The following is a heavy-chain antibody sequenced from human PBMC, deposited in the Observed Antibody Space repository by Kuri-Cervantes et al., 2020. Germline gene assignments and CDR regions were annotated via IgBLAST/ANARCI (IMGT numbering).Heavy chain of an antibody. D-gene: IGHD1-1*01. V-gene: IGHV1-18*01. CDR2: ISPDNGNT. Sequence: ASVKVSCKASGYTFTSNGISWVRQAPGQGLEWMGWISPDNGNTNYAQKFQGRVTMTTETATNTAYMELWGLRSDDTAVYYCARVQIEVESTETGTTHYYYAMDVWGQGTTVTVSS. CDR3: ARVQIEVESTETGTTHYYYAMDV. CDR1: GYTFTSNG. J-gene: IGHJ6*02.